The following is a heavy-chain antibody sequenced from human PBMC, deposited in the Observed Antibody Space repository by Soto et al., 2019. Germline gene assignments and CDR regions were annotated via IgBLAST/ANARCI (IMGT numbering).Heavy chain of an antibody. D-gene: IGHD4-17*01. J-gene: IGHJ2*01. CDR3: AREEVYGDDSVYWYFDL. Sequence: QVQLVQSGAEVKKPGSSVKVSCKASGGTFSSYTISWVRQAPGQGLEWMGRIIPILGIANYAQKFQGRVTITADKSTITAYMAVSSLRSEDTAVYYCAREEVYGDDSVYWYFDLCGRGTLVTVSS. CDR2: IIPILGIA. V-gene: IGHV1-69*08. CDR1: GGTFSSYT.